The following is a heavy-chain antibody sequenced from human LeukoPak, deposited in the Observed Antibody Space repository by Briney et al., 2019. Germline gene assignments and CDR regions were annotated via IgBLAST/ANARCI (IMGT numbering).Heavy chain of an antibody. CDR2: IGNSGTYI. V-gene: IGHV3-21*01. Sequence: GGSLRLSCAASGVSFNIYGMTWVRQAPGNGLEWVATIGNSGTYIHYGDSVKGRFTISRDTAKSSLYLQMNSLRVEDTAMYYCTRDGVAWSRDYWGQGTLVTVSS. CDR1: GVSFNIYG. D-gene: IGHD2-8*01. J-gene: IGHJ4*02. CDR3: TRDGVAWSRDY.